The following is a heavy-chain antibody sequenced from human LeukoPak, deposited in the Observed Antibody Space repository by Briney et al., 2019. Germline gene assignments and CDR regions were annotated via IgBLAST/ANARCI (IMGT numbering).Heavy chain of an antibody. CDR1: GGSFSGYY. J-gene: IGHJ3*02. CDR3: AKDGGGGDSPDGFDI. V-gene: IGHV4-34*01. Sequence: SETLSLTCAVYGGSFSGYYWSWIRQPPGKGLEWIGEINHSGSTNYNPSLKSRVTISVDTSKNQFSLKLSSVTAADTAVYYCAKDGGGGDSPDGFDIWGQGTMVTVSS. D-gene: IGHD2-21*01. CDR2: INHSGST.